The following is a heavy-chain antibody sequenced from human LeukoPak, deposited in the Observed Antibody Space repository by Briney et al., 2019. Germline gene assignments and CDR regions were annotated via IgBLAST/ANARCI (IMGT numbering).Heavy chain of an antibody. J-gene: IGHJ4*02. D-gene: IGHD1-26*01. CDR1: GYTFTSYY. Sequence: GASVKVSCKASGYTFTSYYMHWVRQAPGQGLEWMGIINPSGGSTSYAQKFQGRVTMTRDTSTSTVYMELSSLRSEDTAVYYCARDDTGIVGATPFDYWGQGTLVTVSS. CDR2: INPSGGST. V-gene: IGHV1-46*01. CDR3: ARDDTGIVGATPFDY.